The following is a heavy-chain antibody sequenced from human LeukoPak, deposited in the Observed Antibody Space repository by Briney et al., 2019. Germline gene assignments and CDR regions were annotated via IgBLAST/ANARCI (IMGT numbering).Heavy chain of an antibody. CDR2: ISKSGDIT. CDR1: GFTFTDYA. CDR3: AKDASTTNNFYFFDY. V-gene: IGHV3-23*01. Sequence: GGSLRLSCAASGFTFTDYAMTWVRQAPGKGLEWISGISKSGDITFYADSVKGRFTISRDTSKSAVYLQMNNLRAEDTAIYYCAKDASTTNNFYFFDYWGQGALATVSS. J-gene: IGHJ4*02. D-gene: IGHD1-1*01.